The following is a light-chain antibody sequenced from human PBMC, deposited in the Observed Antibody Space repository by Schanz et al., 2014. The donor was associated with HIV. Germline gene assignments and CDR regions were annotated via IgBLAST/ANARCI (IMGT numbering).Light chain of an antibody. V-gene: IGKV3-15*01. CDR2: GAS. CDR1: QSVSTT. CDR3: QQYGSSPPYT. Sequence: EIVLTQSPATLSLSPGERATLFCRASQSVSTTLAWYQQKPGQAPRLLIYGASTRATGIPARFSGSGSGTEFTLTISSLQSEDFAVYYCQQYGSSPPYTFGQGTKLEIK. J-gene: IGKJ2*01.